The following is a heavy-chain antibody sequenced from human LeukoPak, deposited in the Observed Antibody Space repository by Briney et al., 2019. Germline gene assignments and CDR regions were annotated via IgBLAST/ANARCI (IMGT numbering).Heavy chain of an antibody. D-gene: IGHD1-14*01. J-gene: IGHJ4*02. CDR2: IYYSGST. Sequence: SETLSLTCTVSGGSISSYYWSWIRQPPGKGLEWIGYIYYSGSTNYNPSLKSRVTISVDTSKNQFSLKLSSVTAADTAVYYCARDGNPFDYWGQGTLVTVSP. V-gene: IGHV4-59*01. CDR1: GGSISSYY. CDR3: ARDGNPFDY.